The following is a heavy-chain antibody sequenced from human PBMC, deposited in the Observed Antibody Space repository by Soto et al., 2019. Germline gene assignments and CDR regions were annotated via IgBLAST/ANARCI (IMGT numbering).Heavy chain of an antibody. Sequence: LRLSCTASGFSFSDYVMHWVRQPPGKGLEWVAVIWWHGRDIFYEGSVKGRFTISRDNSKNTLYLQMNSLRVEDTAVYYCARDQGGQSGNFRFDNCGQGTLVTVSS. V-gene: IGHV3-33*01. D-gene: IGHD1-26*01. J-gene: IGHJ4*02. CDR2: IWWHGRDI. CDR3: ARDQGGQSGNFRFDN. CDR1: GFSFSDYV.